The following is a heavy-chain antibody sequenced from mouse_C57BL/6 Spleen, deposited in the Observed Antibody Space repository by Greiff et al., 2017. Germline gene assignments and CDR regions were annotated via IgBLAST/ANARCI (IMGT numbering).Heavy chain of an antibody. CDR3: ARDRNGNYEFAY. CDR2: ISDGGSYT. J-gene: IGHJ3*01. D-gene: IGHD2-1*01. CDR1: GFTFSSYA. Sequence: EVQLVESGGGLVKPGGSLKLSCAASGFTFSSYAMSWVRQTPEKRLEWVATISDGGSYTYYPDNVKGRFTISRDNAKNNLYLQMSHLKSEDTAMYYCARDRNGNYEFAYWGQGTLVTVSA. V-gene: IGHV5-4*01.